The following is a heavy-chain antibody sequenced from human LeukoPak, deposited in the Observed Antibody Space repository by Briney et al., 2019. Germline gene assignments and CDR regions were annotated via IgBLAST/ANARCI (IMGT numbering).Heavy chain of an antibody. Sequence: TGGSLRLSCAASGFTFDDYAMHWVRQAPGRGLEWVSGISWNSGSIGYADSVKGRFTISRDNAKNSLYLQMNSLRAEDTALYYCAKAPSYGSGSYVFDYWGQGTLVTVSS. D-gene: IGHD3-10*01. CDR3: AKAPSYGSGSYVFDY. V-gene: IGHV3-9*01. CDR2: ISWNSGSI. CDR1: GFTFDDYA. J-gene: IGHJ4*02.